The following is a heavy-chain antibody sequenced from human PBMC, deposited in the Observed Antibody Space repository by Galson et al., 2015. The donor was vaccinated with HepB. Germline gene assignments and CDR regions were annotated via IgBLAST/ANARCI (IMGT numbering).Heavy chain of an antibody. D-gene: IGHD6-19*01. V-gene: IGHV1-18*01. Sequence: SVKVSCKASGYTFTSYGISWVRQAPGQGLEWMGWISAYNGNTNYAQKLQGRVTMTTDTSTSTAYMELRSLRSDDTAVYYCARACWGKTLFRDSSGCQGSDYWGQGTLVTVSS. CDR3: ARACWGKTLFRDSSGCQGSDY. J-gene: IGHJ4*02. CDR1: GYTFTSYG. CDR2: ISAYNGNT.